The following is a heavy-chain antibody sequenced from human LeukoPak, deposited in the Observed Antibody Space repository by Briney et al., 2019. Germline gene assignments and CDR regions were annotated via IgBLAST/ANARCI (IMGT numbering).Heavy chain of an antibody. CDR3: ARGGIGNYQLLWRGYYYYYGMDV. V-gene: IGHV4-39*07. CDR2: INHSGST. D-gene: IGHD2-2*01. CDR1: GGSISSSSYY. J-gene: IGHJ6*02. Sequence: PSETLSLTCTVSGGSISSSSYYWSWIRQPPGKGLEWIGEINHSGSTNYNPSLKSRVTISVDTSKNQFSLKLSSVTAADTAVYYCARGGIGNYQLLWRGYYYYYGMDVWGQGTTVTVSS.